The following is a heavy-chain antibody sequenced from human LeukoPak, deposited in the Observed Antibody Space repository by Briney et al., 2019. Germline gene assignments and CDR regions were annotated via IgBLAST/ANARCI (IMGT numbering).Heavy chain of an antibody. J-gene: IGHJ3*02. V-gene: IGHV4-31*03. CDR2: IYHSGST. CDR1: GGSISSGGYY. Sequence: SQTLSLTCTVSGGSISSGGYYWSWIRQHPGKGLEWIGYIYHSGSTYYNPSLKSRAIISGDTSKNQFSLKLSSVTAADTAVYCCARDGAYDSSGYRSPVNAFDIWGQGTMVTVSS. CDR3: ARDGAYDSSGYRSPVNAFDI. D-gene: IGHD3-22*01.